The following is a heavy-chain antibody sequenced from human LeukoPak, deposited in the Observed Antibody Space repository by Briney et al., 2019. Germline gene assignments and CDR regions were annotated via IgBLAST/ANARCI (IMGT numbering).Heavy chain of an antibody. Sequence: GASVKVSCKASGYTFTSYGISWVRQAPGQGLEWMGCISAYNGNTNYAQKLQGRVTMTTDTSTSTAYMELRSLRSDDTAVYYCARDVRYYDFWSGYSPLYYFDYWGQGTLVTVSS. CDR1: GYTFTSYG. J-gene: IGHJ4*02. CDR2: ISAYNGNT. CDR3: ARDVRYYDFWSGYSPLYYFDY. V-gene: IGHV1-18*01. D-gene: IGHD3-3*01.